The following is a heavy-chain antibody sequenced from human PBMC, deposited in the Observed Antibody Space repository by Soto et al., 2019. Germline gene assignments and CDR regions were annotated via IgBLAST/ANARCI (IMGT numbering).Heavy chain of an antibody. J-gene: IGHJ4*02. CDR3: ARGPVAATSFDY. CDR1: GFTFSSYG. Sequence: GGSLRLSCAASGFTFSSYGMHWVRQAPGKGLEWVAVIWYDGSNKYYADSVKGRFTISRDNSKNTLYLQMNSLRAEDMAVYYCARGPVAATSFDYWGQGTLVTVSS. CDR2: IWYDGSNK. V-gene: IGHV3-33*01. D-gene: IGHD2-15*01.